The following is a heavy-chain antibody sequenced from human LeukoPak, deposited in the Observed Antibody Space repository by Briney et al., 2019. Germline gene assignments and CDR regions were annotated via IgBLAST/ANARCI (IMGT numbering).Heavy chain of an antibody. CDR2: IRPDGSEI. CDR1: GFTFSNAW. Sequence: PGGSLRLSCAASGFTFSNAWMSWVRQAPGKGLEWVANIRPDGSEIYYGDSVKGRFTISRDNAKNSLYLQMNSLRAEDTAVYYCARYCSGGSCWDSWGQGTLVTVSS. D-gene: IGHD2-15*01. V-gene: IGHV3-7*01. CDR3: ARYCSGGSCWDS. J-gene: IGHJ4*02.